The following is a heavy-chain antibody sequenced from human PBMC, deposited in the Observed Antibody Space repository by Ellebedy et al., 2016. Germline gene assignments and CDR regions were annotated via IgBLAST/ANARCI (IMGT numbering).Heavy chain of an antibody. CDR1: GFTVSSNY. J-gene: IGHJ4*02. CDR2: IYSGGST. CDR3: ARGFDYYDSSGRGYFDY. V-gene: IGHV3-53*05. D-gene: IGHD3-22*01. Sequence: GESLKISXAASGFTVSSNYMSWVRQAPGKGLEWVSVIYSGGSTYYADSVKGRFTISRDNSKNTLYLQMNSLRAEDTAVYYCARGFDYYDSSGRGYFDYWGQGTLVTVSS.